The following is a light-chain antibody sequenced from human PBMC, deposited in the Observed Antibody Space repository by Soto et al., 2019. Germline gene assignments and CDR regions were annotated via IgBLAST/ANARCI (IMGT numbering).Light chain of an antibody. CDR1: QSISSW. J-gene: IGKJ1*01. Sequence: DIQMTQSTSTLSASVGDRVTITCRASQSISSWLAWYQQNPGKDPKLLVYSVSNLDSGVLSRFSGSGSWTDFTLTISSLQPDDFATYYCQQFSSYSRTFGQGTKVEMK. V-gene: IGKV1-5*01. CDR3: QQFSSYSRT. CDR2: SVS.